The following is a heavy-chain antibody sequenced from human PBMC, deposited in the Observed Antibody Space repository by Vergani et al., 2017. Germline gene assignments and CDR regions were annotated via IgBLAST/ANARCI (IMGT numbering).Heavy chain of an antibody. V-gene: IGHV4-61*02. CDR3: ARGETRTDWFDP. CDR1: GGSISSGTFH. D-gene: IGHD3/OR15-3a*01. Sequence: QVQLQESGPGLVKPSQTLSLTCTVSGGSISSGTFHWTWIRQPAGKGLEWIGRIFTSGSTNYNPSLKSRVTISVDTSKNQFSLKLRSVTAADTAVYYCARGETRTDWFDPWGQGTLVTVSS. J-gene: IGHJ5*02. CDR2: IFTSGST.